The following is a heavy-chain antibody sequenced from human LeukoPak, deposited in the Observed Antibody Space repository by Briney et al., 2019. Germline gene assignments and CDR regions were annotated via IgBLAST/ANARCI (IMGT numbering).Heavy chain of an antibody. V-gene: IGHV1-18*01. CDR1: GYTFTSYG. D-gene: IGHD6-13*01. CDR2: ISAYNGNT. Sequence: ASVKVSCKASGYTFTSYGISWVRQAPGQGLEWMGWISAYNGNTNYAQKLQGRVTMTTDTSTSTAYMELRSLRSDDTAVYYCARVAGPGIAAAGPIDYWGQGTLVTVSS. J-gene: IGHJ4*02. CDR3: ARVAGPGIAAAGPIDY.